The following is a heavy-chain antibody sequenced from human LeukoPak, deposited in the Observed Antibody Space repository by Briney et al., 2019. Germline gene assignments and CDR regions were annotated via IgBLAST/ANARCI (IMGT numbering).Heavy chain of an antibody. V-gene: IGHV3-53*01. Sequence: PGGSLRLSCAASGFTVSSNYMSWVRQAAGNGLEWVSVIYSGGSTYYADSVKGRFTISRDNSKNTLYLQMNSLRAEDTAVYYCAKIASYNWNDELIYWGQGTLVTVSS. D-gene: IGHD1-20*01. CDR1: GFTVSSNY. J-gene: IGHJ4*02. CDR3: AKIASYNWNDELIY. CDR2: IYSGGST.